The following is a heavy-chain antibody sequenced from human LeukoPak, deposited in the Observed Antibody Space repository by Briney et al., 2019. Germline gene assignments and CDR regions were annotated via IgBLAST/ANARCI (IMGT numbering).Heavy chain of an antibody. D-gene: IGHD5-18*01. Sequence: PGGSLRLSCTASGFTFGDYAMSWFRQAPGKGLEWVSTISDSVSGGSTYYADSVKGRFTISRDNSKNALYLQMNSLRAEDTAAYYCAKDRTGYSYGYFLSPWGQGTLVTVSS. J-gene: IGHJ5*02. CDR1: GFTFGDYA. V-gene: IGHV3-23*01. CDR2: ISDSVSGGST. CDR3: AKDRTGYSYGYFLSP.